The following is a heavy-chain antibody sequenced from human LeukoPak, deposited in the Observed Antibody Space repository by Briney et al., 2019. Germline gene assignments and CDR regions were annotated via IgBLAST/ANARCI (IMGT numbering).Heavy chain of an antibody. CDR3: AVAGLSYWYFDL. CDR1: GFTFSSYS. CDR2: ISRSSDYT. V-gene: IGHV3-21*01. J-gene: IGHJ2*01. Sequence: GGSLRLSCAAYGFTFSSYSMNWVRQAPGKGLEWVSSISRSSDYTYYADSVKGRFTISRDNAKNSLYLQMNSLRAEDTAVYYCAVAGLSYWYFDLWGRGTLVTVSS. D-gene: IGHD6-19*01.